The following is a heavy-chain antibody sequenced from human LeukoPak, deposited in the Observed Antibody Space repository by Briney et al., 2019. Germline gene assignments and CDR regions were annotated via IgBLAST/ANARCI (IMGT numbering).Heavy chain of an antibody. D-gene: IGHD2-2*01. CDR2: IIPIFGTA. J-gene: IGHJ3*02. V-gene: IGHV1-69*13. CDR1: GGTFSSYA. CDR3: ARDHSIVVVPAPADAFDI. Sequence: SVKVSCKASGGTFSSYAISWVRQAPGQGLEWLGGIIPIFGTANYAQKFQGRVTITADESTSTAYMELSSLRSEDTAVYYCARDHSIVVVPAPADAFDIWGQGTMVTVSS.